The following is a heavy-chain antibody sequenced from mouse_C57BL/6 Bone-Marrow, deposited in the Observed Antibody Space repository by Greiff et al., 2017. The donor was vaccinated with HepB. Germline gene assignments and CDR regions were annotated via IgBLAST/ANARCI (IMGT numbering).Heavy chain of an antibody. CDR2: IDPSDSYT. J-gene: IGHJ4*01. CDR3: ARRVTTVVAHYYAMDY. Sequence: VQLQQPGAELVKPGASVKLSCKASGYTFTSYWMQRVKQRPGQGLEWIGEIDPSDSYTNYNQKFKGKATLTVDTSSSTAYMQLSSLTSEDSAVYYCARRVTTVVAHYYAMDYWGQGTSVTVSS. CDR1: GYTFTSYW. D-gene: IGHD1-1*01. V-gene: IGHV1-50*01.